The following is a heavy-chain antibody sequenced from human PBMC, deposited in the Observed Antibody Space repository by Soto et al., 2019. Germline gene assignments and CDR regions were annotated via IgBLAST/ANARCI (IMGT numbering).Heavy chain of an antibody. D-gene: IGHD3-22*01. CDR3: ARSITVIVGNWFDP. CDR2: IYYSGST. Sequence: PSETLSLTCTVSGGSIISGDYYWIWIRQPPGKGLEWIGYIYYSGSTYYNPSLKSRVTISVDTSKNQFSLKLSSVTAADTAVYYCARSITVIVGNWFDPWGQGTQVTVSS. CDR1: GGSIISGDYY. J-gene: IGHJ5*02. V-gene: IGHV4-30-4*01.